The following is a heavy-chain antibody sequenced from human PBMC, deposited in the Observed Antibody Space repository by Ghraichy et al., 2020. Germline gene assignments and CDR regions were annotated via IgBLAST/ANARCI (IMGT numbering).Heavy chain of an antibody. V-gene: IGHV1-18*01. CDR3: AREVPDYYDSSGYSSPIDY. D-gene: IGHD3-22*01. CDR1: GYTFTSYG. Sequence: ASVKVSCKASGYTFTSYGISWVRQAPGQGLEWMGWISAYNGNTNYAQKLQGRVTMTTDTSTSTDYMELRSLRSDDTAVYYCAREVPDYYDSSGYSSPIDYWGQVTLVTVST. J-gene: IGHJ4*02. CDR2: ISAYNGNT.